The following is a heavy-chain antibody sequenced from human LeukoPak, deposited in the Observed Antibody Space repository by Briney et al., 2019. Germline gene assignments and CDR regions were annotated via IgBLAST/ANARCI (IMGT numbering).Heavy chain of an antibody. CDR3: ARAGLDDGDQMGWFDS. CDR2: INWNGSST. J-gene: IGHJ5*01. V-gene: IGHV3-20*04. D-gene: IGHD4-17*01. Sequence: PGGSLRLSCAASGFTFDDYARNWFRKPPGRGLSWSPGINWNGSSTGYADSVKGRFTISRDNAKNSLFLQMNSLRAEDTAFYYCARAGLDDGDQMGWFDSWGQGTLVTVSS. CDR1: GFTFDDYA.